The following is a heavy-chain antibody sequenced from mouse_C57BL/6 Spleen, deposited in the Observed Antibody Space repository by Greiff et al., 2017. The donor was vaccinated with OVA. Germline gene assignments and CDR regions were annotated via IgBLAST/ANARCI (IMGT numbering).Heavy chain of an antibody. CDR3: ARSSTLYY. CDR1: GFTFSSYG. D-gene: IGHD1-1*01. J-gene: IGHJ2*01. V-gene: IGHV5-6*02. CDR2: ISSGGSYT. Sequence: DVKLVESGGDLVKPGGSLKLSCAASGFTFSSYGMSWVRQTPDKRLEWVATISSGGSYTYYPDSVKGRFTISIDNAKNTLYLQMSSLKSEDTAMYYCARSSTLYYWGQGTTLTVSS.